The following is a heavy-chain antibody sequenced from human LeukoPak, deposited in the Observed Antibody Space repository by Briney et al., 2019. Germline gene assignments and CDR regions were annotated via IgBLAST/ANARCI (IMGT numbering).Heavy chain of an antibody. V-gene: IGHV3-30*02. Sequence: GGSLRLSCAASGFTFSSYGMHWVRQAPGKGLEGVAFIRYDGSNKYYADPVKGRFTISRDNSKNTLYLQMNSLRAEDTAVYYCAKSRYFGVYYFDYWGQGTLVTVSS. J-gene: IGHJ4*02. D-gene: IGHD3-9*01. CDR2: IRYDGSNK. CDR3: AKSRYFGVYYFDY. CDR1: GFTFSSYG.